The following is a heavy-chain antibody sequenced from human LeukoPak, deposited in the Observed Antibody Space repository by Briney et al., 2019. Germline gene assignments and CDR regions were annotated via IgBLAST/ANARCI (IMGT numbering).Heavy chain of an antibody. CDR1: GFTFSDYY. CDR2: ISSSGSTI. Sequence: PGGSLRLSCAASGFTFSDYYMSWIRQAPGKGLEWVSYISSSGSTIYYADSVKGRFTISRDNAKNSLYLQMNSLRAEDTAVYYCARGSMIVVVTDYGMDVWGQGTTVTVSS. D-gene: IGHD3-22*01. CDR3: ARGSMIVVVTDYGMDV. V-gene: IGHV3-11*01. J-gene: IGHJ6*02.